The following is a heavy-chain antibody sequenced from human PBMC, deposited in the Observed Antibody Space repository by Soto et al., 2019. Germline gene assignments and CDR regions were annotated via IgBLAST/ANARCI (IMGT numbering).Heavy chain of an antibody. CDR3: AKDPNYDYVWGSSSLDY. Sequence: GGSLRLSCAASGFTFSSYGMHWVRQAPGKGLEWVAVISYDGSNKYYADSVKSRFTISRDNSKNTLYLQMNSLRAEDTAVYYCAKDPNYDYVWGSSSLDYWGQGTLVTVSS. V-gene: IGHV3-30*18. D-gene: IGHD3-16*01. J-gene: IGHJ4*02. CDR1: GFTFSSYG. CDR2: ISYDGSNK.